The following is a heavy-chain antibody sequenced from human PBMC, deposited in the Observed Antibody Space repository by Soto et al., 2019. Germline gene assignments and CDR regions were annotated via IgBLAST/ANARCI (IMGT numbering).Heavy chain of an antibody. V-gene: IGHV4-4*07. CDR3: ARDRPIVATSGYGMDV. CDR2: VYTSGSA. D-gene: IGHD5-12*01. J-gene: IGHJ6*02. Sequence: SETLSLTCTVSGGSISSYYWSWIRQPAGKGLEWIGRVYTSGSANYNPSLKSRVTMSVDTSKSQFSLKLTSVTAADTAVYYCARDRPIVATSGYGMDVWGQGTTVTVSS. CDR1: GGSISSYY.